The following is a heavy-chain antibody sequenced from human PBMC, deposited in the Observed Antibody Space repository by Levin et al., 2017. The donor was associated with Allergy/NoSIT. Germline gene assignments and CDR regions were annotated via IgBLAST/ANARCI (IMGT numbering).Heavy chain of an antibody. V-gene: IGHV3-33*01. CDR2: IWYDGSNK. J-gene: IGHJ3*02. D-gene: IGHD3-16*01. CDR1: GFAFTYG. CDR3: ARWGSNGAFDS. Sequence: GESLKISCAASGFAFTYGMHWVRQAPGKGLEWVAVIWYDGSNKYYADSVKGRFTISRDNSKNTLYLQMNSLRAEDTAVYYCARWGSNGAFDSWGQGTMVTVSS.